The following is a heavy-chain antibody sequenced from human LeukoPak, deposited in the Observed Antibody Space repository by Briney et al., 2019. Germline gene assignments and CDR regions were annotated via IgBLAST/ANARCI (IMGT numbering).Heavy chain of an antibody. V-gene: IGHV3-20*04. CDR2: INWNGGTT. J-gene: IGHJ3*02. CDR3: ARDRDQWLEAFDI. D-gene: IGHD6-19*01. Sequence: GGSLRLSCAASGFTDYGMSWVRQAPGKGLEWGSGINWNGGTTTYADSVKGRFTISRDNAKNSLYLQMNSLRAEDTAFYYCARDRDQWLEAFDIWGRGTMVTVSS. CDR1: GFTDYG.